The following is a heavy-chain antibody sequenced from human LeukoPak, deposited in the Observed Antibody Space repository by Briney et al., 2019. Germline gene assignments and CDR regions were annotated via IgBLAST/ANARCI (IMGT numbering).Heavy chain of an antibody. Sequence: GESLKISCKGSGYSFTSYWIGWVRQMPGKGLEWMGIIYPGDSDTRYSPSFQCQVTISADKSISTAYLQWSSLKASDTAMYYCARPGQLGEYTPYYFDFWGQGALVTVSS. CDR3: ARPGQLGEYTPYYFDF. CDR2: IYPGDSDT. CDR1: GYSFTSYW. V-gene: IGHV5-51*01. J-gene: IGHJ4*02. D-gene: IGHD3-16*01.